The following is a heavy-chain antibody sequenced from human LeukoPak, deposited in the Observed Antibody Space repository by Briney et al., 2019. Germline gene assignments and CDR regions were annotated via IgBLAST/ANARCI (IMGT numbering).Heavy chain of an antibody. V-gene: IGHV3-30*18. Sequence: PGGSLRLSCAASGFTFSSYGMHWVRQAPGKGLEWVAVISYDGSNKYYADSVKGRFTISRDNSENTLYLQMNSLRAEDTAVYYCAKEEYYCDSSGYPFDYWGQGTLVTVSS. J-gene: IGHJ4*02. D-gene: IGHD3-22*01. CDR2: ISYDGSNK. CDR1: GFTFSSYG. CDR3: AKEEYYCDSSGYPFDY.